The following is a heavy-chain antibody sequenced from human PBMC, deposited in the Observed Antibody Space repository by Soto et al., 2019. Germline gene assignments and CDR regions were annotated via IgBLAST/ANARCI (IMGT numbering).Heavy chain of an antibody. CDR3: TADTSYSSGCSHDH. Sequence: EVHLVESGGGLVKPGGSLRLSCAASDFTLSNAWMNWVGLGPGKGLEWVARVKTKSEGDTTDYAASVKGRFIISRDDSENTLYLQMHSLKTDDTGVYYCTADTSYSSGCSHDHWGQGTLVTVSS. V-gene: IGHV3-15*07. D-gene: IGHD6-19*01. CDR1: DFTLSNAW. CDR2: VKTKSEGDTT. J-gene: IGHJ4*02.